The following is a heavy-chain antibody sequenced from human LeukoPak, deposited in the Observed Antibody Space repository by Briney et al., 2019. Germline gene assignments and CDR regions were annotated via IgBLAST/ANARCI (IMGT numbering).Heavy chain of an antibody. Sequence: GGSLRLSCAASGFTFSTYWMSWVRQAPGKGLEWVASIKQDGSEKHYVDSVKGRFTISRDNARNSLSLQMNSLRAEDTAVYYCARGLTPGYWSQGTLVTVSS. V-gene: IGHV3-7*03. CDR3: ARGLTPGY. D-gene: IGHD4-23*01. J-gene: IGHJ4*02. CDR2: IKQDGSEK. CDR1: GFTFSTYW.